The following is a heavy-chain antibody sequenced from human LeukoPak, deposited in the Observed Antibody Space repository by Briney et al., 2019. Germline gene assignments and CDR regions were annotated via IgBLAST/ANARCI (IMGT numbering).Heavy chain of an antibody. J-gene: IGHJ4*02. CDR1: GFTFNTYG. Sequence: GGSLRLSCAASGFTFNTYGMTWVRQAPGKGLEWVSYISSSRTNIYYADSVKGRFTISRDNAENTLYLQMNSLRAEDTAVYYCATWGYSSGLYFDYWGQGTLVTVSS. CDR3: ATWGYSSGLYFDY. D-gene: IGHD6-19*01. CDR2: ISSSRTNI. V-gene: IGHV3-48*04.